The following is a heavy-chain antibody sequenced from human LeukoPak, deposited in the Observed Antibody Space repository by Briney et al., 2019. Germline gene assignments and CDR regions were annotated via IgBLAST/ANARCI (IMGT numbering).Heavy chain of an antibody. CDR2: IYWDDDK. CDR3: AQTFDSSGYYSFFFDY. D-gene: IGHD3-22*01. Sequence: SGPTLVKPTQTLTLTCTFSGFSLSTSGVGVGWIRQSPGKAPEWLALIYWDDDKRYSPSLKSRLTITKDTSKNQVVLTMTNMDPVDTATYYCAQTFDSSGYYSFFFDYWGQGTLVTVSS. CDR1: GFSLSTSGVG. J-gene: IGHJ4*02. V-gene: IGHV2-5*02.